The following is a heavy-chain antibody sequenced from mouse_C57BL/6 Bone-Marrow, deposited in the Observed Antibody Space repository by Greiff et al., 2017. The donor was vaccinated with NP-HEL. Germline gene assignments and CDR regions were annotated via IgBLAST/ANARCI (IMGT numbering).Heavy chain of an antibody. CDR1: GFNFKDYY. CDR2: IDPENGDT. V-gene: IGHV14-4*01. J-gene: IGHJ3*01. CDR3: TTITTVPPFAY. D-gene: IGHD1-1*01. Sequence: VQLQQSGAELVRPGASVKLSCTASGFNFKDYYMHWVKQRPEQGLEWIGWIDPENGDTEYASKFQGKATITADTSSNTAYLQLSSLTSEDAVVYYCTTITTVPPFAYWGQGTLVTVSA.